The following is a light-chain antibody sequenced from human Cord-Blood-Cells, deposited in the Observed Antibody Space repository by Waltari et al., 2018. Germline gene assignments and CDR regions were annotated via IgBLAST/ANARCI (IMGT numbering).Light chain of an antibody. Sequence: QSALTQPASVSGSPGQSITISCTGTSSAVGRYNLVSWYQQHPGKAPTLMSYEGSKRPSGVSKRFSGSKSGNTASLTISGLQAEDEADYYCCSYAGSSTWVFGGGTKLTVL. J-gene: IGLJ3*02. CDR3: CSYAGSSTWV. CDR2: EGS. V-gene: IGLV2-23*01. CDR1: SSAVGRYNL.